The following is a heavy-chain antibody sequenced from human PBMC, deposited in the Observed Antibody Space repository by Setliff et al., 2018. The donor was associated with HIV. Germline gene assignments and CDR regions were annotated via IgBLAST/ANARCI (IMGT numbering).Heavy chain of an antibody. D-gene: IGHD6-19*01. CDR2: IYHSGTT. CDR3: ARESTDSSGYYRGYFDY. J-gene: IGHJ4*02. V-gene: IGHV4-38-2*02. CDR1: GYSISSVSY. Sequence: LSLTCTVSGYSISSVSYWGWIRQPPGKGLEWIGSIYHSGTTYYHPSLKSRVTISVDTSKNQFSLKLSSVTAADTAVYYCARESTDSSGYYRGYFDYWGQGTLVTVSS.